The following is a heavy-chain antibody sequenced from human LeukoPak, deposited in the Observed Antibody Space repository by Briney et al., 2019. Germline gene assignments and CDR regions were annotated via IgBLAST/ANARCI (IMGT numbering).Heavy chain of an antibody. CDR3: ARDVRSYYDSSGYDAFDI. CDR1: GYTFTSYG. V-gene: IGHV1-18*01. D-gene: IGHD3-22*01. Sequence: ASVKVSCKASGYTFTSYGISWVRQAPGQGLEWMGWISAYNGNTNYAQKLQGRVTMTTDTSTSTAYMELRSLRSDDTAVYYCARDVRSYYDSSGYDAFDIWGQGTMVTVSS. CDR2: ISAYNGNT. J-gene: IGHJ3*02.